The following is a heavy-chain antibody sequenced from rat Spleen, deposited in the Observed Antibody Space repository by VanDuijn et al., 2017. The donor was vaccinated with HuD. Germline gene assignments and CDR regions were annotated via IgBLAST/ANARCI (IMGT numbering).Heavy chain of an antibody. Sequence: EVQLQESGPGLVKPSQSLSLTCSVTGYSITRSYRWSWIRKFPGNKLEWMGYINNAGSTNYNPSLTSRISISRDTSKNQFFLQVNSVTIDDTATYYCARSGYSTARGWFDHWGQGTLVAVSS. J-gene: IGHJ3*01. CDR2: INNAGST. CDR1: GYSITRSYR. CDR3: ARSGYSTARGWFDH. D-gene: IGHD1-2*01. V-gene: IGHV3-3*01.